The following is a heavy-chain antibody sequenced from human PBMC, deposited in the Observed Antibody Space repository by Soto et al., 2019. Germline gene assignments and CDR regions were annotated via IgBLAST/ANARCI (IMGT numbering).Heavy chain of an antibody. CDR2: IWYDGSKK. J-gene: IGHJ3*02. D-gene: IGHD4-17*01. Sequence: QVQLVESGGGVVQPGTSLRLSCEASGFTFSGFGMHWVRQAPGKGLAWVAVIWYDGSKKYYADCVKGRFTISRDNSKNALYLQMNSLRAEDTDVYYCARGRGGSYGGNSAHFDIWGQGTLVTVSS. V-gene: IGHV3-33*01. CDR3: ARGRGGSYGGNSAHFDI. CDR1: GFTFSGFG.